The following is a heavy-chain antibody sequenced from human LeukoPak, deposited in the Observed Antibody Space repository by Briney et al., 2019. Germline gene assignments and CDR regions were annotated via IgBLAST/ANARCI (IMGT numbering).Heavy chain of an antibody. D-gene: IGHD1-26*01. CDR1: GYTFTVYY. J-gene: IGHJ3*02. CDR3: ARGVLLQGRGAFDI. CDR2: IIPNSGGT. V-gene: IGHV1-2*02. Sequence: ASVKVSCKASGYTFTVYYIHWLRQAPGQGLEWMGWIIPNSGGTKYAQKFQDRVTMTRDTSISTAYMELSSLTYDDTAVYYCARGVLLQGRGAFDIWGQGAMVTVSS.